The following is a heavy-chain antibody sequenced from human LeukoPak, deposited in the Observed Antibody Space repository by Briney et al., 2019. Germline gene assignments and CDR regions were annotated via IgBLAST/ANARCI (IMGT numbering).Heavy chain of an antibody. CDR1: GGSISSGDYY. CDR3: ARGPFGGVITSRYFDL. CDR2: IFYSGST. D-gene: IGHD3-16*02. V-gene: IGHV4-30-4*01. Sequence: PSETLSLTCTVSGGSISSGDYYWSWIRQPPGKGLEWIGYIFYSGSTYYNPSLKSRVTISVDTSKNQFSLKLSSVTAADTAVYYCARGPFGGVITSRYFDLWGRGTLVTVSS. J-gene: IGHJ2*01.